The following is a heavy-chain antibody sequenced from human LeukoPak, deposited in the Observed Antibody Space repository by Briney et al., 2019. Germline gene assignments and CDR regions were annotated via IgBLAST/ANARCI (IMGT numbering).Heavy chain of an antibody. CDR2: INSDGSST. CDR1: GFTFSSAW. CDR3: ARDWYYAIDY. J-gene: IGHJ4*02. V-gene: IGHV3-74*01. Sequence: GXSLRXSCAASGFTFSSAWMHWVRQAPGRGLVWVSRINSDGSSTIYADSVRGRFTISRDNAKNTLYLQMNSLRADDTAVYYCARDWYYAIDYWGQGTLVTVSS. D-gene: IGHD2-2*01.